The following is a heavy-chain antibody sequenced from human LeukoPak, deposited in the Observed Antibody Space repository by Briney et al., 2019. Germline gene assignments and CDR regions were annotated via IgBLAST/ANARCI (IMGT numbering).Heavy chain of an antibody. CDR2: ISGSGGST. CDR1: GFTFSSYA. Sequence: GGSLRLSCAASGFTFSSYAMSWVRQAPGKGLEWVSAISGSGGSTYYADSVKGRFTISRDNSKNTLYLQMNSLRAEDTAVYYCARGRYYDSGSYRYFDYWGQGTLVTVSS. D-gene: IGHD3-10*01. J-gene: IGHJ4*02. V-gene: IGHV3-23*01. CDR3: ARGRYYDSGSYRYFDY.